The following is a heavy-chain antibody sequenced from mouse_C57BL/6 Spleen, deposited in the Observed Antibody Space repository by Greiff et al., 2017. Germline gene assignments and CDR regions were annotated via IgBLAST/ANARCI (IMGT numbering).Heavy chain of an antibody. Sequence: EVQLQQSVAELVRPGASVKLSCTASGFNIKNTYMHWVKQRPEQGLEWIGRIDPANGNTKYAPKFQGKATITADTSSNTAYLQLSSLTSEDTAIYYCACYYYGSSHGDYAMDYWGQGTSVTVSS. D-gene: IGHD1-1*01. V-gene: IGHV14-3*01. CDR1: GFNIKNTY. J-gene: IGHJ4*01. CDR2: IDPANGNT. CDR3: ACYYYGSSHGDYAMDY.